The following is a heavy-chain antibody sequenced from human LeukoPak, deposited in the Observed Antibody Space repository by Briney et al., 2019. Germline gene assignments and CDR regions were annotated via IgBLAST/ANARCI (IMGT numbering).Heavy chain of an antibody. CDR1: GGTFSSYA. V-gene: IGHV1-18*01. Sequence: ASVKVSCKASGGTFSSYAISWVRQAPGQGLEWMGWISAYNGNTNYAQKLQGRVTMTTDTSTSTAYMELGSLRSDDTAVYYCARRKVGATTGYYYYGMDVWGQGTTVTVSS. CDR3: ARRKVGATTGYYYYGMDV. J-gene: IGHJ6*02. CDR2: ISAYNGNT. D-gene: IGHD1-26*01.